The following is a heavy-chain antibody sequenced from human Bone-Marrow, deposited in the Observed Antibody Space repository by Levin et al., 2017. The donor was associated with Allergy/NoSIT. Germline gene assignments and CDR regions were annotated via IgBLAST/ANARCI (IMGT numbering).Heavy chain of an antibody. CDR3: ARRNDFWSRTHGGYYFCMDV. Sequence: KAGGSLRLSCAASGFTFSSYTMNWVRQAPGKGLEWVSSIRGSSSYITFSDSVKGRLTISRDNAKNSLYLQMNNLRAEDTAVYYCARRNDFWSRTHGGYYFCMDVWGKGTTVTVSS. CDR2: IRGSSSYI. D-gene: IGHD3-3*01. CDR1: GFTFSSYT. J-gene: IGHJ6*03. V-gene: IGHV3-21*01.